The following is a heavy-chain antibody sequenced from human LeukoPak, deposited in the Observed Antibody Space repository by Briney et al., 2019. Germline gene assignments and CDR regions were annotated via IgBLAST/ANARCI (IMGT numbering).Heavy chain of an antibody. Sequence: GGSLRLSCAASGFTFSSYWMSWVRQAPGKGLEWVSAISGSGGSTYYADSVKGRFTISRDNSKNTLYLQMNSLRAEDTAVYYCAKDSDYGSGSFNFDYWGQGTLVTVSS. CDR3: AKDSDYGSGSFNFDY. J-gene: IGHJ4*02. D-gene: IGHD3-10*01. CDR1: GFTFSSYW. CDR2: ISGSGGST. V-gene: IGHV3-23*01.